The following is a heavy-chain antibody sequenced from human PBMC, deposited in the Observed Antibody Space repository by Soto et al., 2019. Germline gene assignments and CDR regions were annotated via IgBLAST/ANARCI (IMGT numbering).Heavy chain of an antibody. Sequence: QVQLQESGPGLVKPSQTLSLTCSVSGASVSSGTYHWTWIRQHPGQGLEWIGYITGSPYYNPSLKSRVTISLDTSRNQFSLDLSSVTAADTAVYHCATLIAGARGRGYWGQGTLVTVSS. CDR3: ATLIAGARGRGY. D-gene: IGHD1-26*01. CDR1: GASVSSGTYH. V-gene: IGHV4-31*03. J-gene: IGHJ4*02. CDR2: ITGSP.